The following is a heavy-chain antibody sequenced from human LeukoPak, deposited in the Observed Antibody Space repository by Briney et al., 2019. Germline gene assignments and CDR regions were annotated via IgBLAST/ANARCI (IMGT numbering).Heavy chain of an antibody. CDR2: MNPNSGNT. CDR3: ARDPGGYCSSTSCYAASGDAFDI. J-gene: IGHJ3*02. CDR1: GYTFTSYD. V-gene: IGHV1-8*01. Sequence: ASVKVSCKASGYTFTSYDINWVRQATGQGLEWMGWMNPNSGNTGYAQKFQGRVTMTRNTSISTAYMELSSLRSEDTAVYYCARDPGGYCSSTSCYAASGDAFDIWGQGTMVTVSS. D-gene: IGHD2-2*01.